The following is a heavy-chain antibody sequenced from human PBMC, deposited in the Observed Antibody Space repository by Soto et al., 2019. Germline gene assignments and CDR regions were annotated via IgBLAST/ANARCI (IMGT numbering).Heavy chain of an antibody. CDR2: IIPILGIA. J-gene: IGHJ6*03. CDR1: GGTFSSYT. D-gene: IGHD3-10*01. CDR3: ARAYYYGSGTYYYYYMDV. Sequence: SVKVSCKASGGTFSSYTISWVRQAPGQGLEWMGRIIPILGIANYAQKFQGRVTITADKSTSTAYMELSSLRSEDTAVYYCARAYYYGSGTYYYYYMDVWGKGTTVTVSS. V-gene: IGHV1-69*02.